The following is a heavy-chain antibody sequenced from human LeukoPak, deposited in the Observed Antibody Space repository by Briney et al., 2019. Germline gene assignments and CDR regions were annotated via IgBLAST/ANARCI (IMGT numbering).Heavy chain of an antibody. Sequence: PSQTLSLTCTVSGGSISSGDYYWSWIRQPPGKGLEWIGYIYHSGSTYYNPSLKSRVTISVDRSKNQFSLKLSSVTAADTAVYYCARDRGDYYDSSDYSFDYWGQGTLVTVSS. D-gene: IGHD3-22*01. CDR1: GGSISSGDYY. V-gene: IGHV4-30-4*01. CDR2: IYHSGST. J-gene: IGHJ4*02. CDR3: ARDRGDYYDSSDYSFDY.